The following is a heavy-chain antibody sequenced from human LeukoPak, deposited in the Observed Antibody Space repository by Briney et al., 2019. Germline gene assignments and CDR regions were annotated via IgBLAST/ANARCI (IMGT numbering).Heavy chain of an antibody. CDR3: ARVIPGGFDF. V-gene: IGHV4-38-2*02. D-gene: IGHD3-16*01. CDR2: IYHSGRT. J-gene: IGHJ4*02. CDR1: DYSISSVYY. Sequence: SETLSLTCTVSDYSISSVYYWGWIRQPPGKGLEWIGSIYHSGRTYFNPSLKSRVTISVDTPKNQFSLKLSSVTAADTAVYYCARVIPGGFDFWGQGTLVTVSS.